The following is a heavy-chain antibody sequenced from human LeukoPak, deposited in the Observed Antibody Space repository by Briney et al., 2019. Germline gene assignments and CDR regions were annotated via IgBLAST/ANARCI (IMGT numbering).Heavy chain of an antibody. CDR3: ARDPIDGDPYFDY. CDR1: GFTFSSYW. D-gene: IGHD4-17*01. Sequence: AGGSLRLSCAASGFTFSSYWMSWVRQAPGKGLEWVANIKQDGSEKYYVDSVKGRFTISRDNAKNSLYLQMNSLRAEDTAVYYCARDPIDGDPYFDYWGQGTLVAVSS. CDR2: IKQDGSEK. J-gene: IGHJ4*02. V-gene: IGHV3-7*03.